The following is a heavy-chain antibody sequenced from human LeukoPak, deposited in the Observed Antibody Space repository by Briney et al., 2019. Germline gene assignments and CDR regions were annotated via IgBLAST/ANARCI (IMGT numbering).Heavy chain of an antibody. D-gene: IGHD3-22*01. CDR2: IIPIFGTA. J-gene: IGHJ3*02. V-gene: IGHV1-69*13. CDR1: GGTFSSYA. CDR3: ARGVAYYDSSGYFRGDDAFDI. Sequence: SVKVSCKASGGTFSSYAISWVRPAPGQGREWMGGIIPIFGTANYSQKFQGRVTITADESTSTAYMELSSLRSEDTAVYYCARGVAYYDSSGYFRGDDAFDIWGQGTMVTVSS.